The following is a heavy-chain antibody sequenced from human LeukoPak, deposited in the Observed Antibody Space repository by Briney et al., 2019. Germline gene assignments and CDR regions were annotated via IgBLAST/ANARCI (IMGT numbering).Heavy chain of an antibody. CDR2: IIPIFGTA. CDR3: ARASSSPYTAYYYYGMDV. Sequence: SVKVSCKASGGTFSSYAISWVGQAPGQGLEWMGGIIPIFGTANYAQKFQGRVTITADESTSTAYMELSSLRSEDTAVYYCARASSSPYTAYYYYGMDVWGQGTTVTVSS. V-gene: IGHV1-69*13. J-gene: IGHJ6*02. D-gene: IGHD6-13*01. CDR1: GGTFSSYA.